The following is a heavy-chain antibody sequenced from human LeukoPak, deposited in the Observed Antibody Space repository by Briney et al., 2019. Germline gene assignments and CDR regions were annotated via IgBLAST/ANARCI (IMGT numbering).Heavy chain of an antibody. CDR2: IYYSGST. D-gene: IGHD3/OR15-3a*01. CDR3: ARRTSLRYYYYGMDV. J-gene: IGHJ6*02. Sequence: PSETLSLTCTVSGGSISSYYWSWIRQPPGKGLEWIGYIYYSGSTNYNPSLKSRVTISVDTSKNQFSLKLSSVTAADTAVYYCARRTSLRYYYYGMDVWGQGTTVTVSS. CDR1: GGSISSYY. V-gene: IGHV4-59*08.